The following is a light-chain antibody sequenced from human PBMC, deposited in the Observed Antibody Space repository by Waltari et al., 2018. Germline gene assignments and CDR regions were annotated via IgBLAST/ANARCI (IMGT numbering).Light chain of an antibody. CDR1: SSNLGSNV. J-gene: IGLJ3*02. CDR2: RND. Sequence: QSVLTQPPSASGTPGQRVTISCSGRSSNLGSNVVNWYQQIPGTTPKLLIYRNDQRPSGVPDRFSGSKSGTSASLAISGLRSEDEADYYCAVWDDSLHGRWEFGGGTKLTVL. V-gene: IGLV1-44*01. CDR3: AVWDDSLHGRWE.